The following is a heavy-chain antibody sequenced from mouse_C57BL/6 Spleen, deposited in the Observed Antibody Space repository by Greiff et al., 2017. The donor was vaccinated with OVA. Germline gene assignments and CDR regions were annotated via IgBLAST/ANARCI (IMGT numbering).Heavy chain of an antibody. CDR2: ISYDGSN. J-gene: IGHJ1*03. CDR1: GYSITSGYY. D-gene: IGHD4-1*02. Sequence: VQLKESGPGLVKPSQSLSLTCSVTGYSITSGYYWNWIRQFPGNKLEWMGYISYDGSNNYNPSLKNRISITRDTSKNQFFLKLNSVTTEDTATYYCARALNWHWYFDVWGTGTTVTVSS. CDR3: ARALNWHWYFDV. V-gene: IGHV3-6*01.